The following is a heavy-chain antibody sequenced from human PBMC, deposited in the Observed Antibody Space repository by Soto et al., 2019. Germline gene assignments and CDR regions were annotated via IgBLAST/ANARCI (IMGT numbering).Heavy chain of an antibody. CDR1: GFQPRTTGGG. Sequence: QVTLKKPGPTLVKPTQTLTLTRTVSGFQPRTTGGGVGWVRQPPVKPRERLALLYWDDVRRYSPSLRSRLTIAKDISEKQVVLTMTNMDTVDTATYYCVQSRCGGDCLEIYSSHAYNGLDVWGQGTTVTVSS. CDR3: VQSRCGGDCLEIYSSHAYNGLDV. D-gene: IGHD2-21*02. J-gene: IGHJ6*02. CDR2: LYWDDVR. V-gene: IGHV2-5*02.